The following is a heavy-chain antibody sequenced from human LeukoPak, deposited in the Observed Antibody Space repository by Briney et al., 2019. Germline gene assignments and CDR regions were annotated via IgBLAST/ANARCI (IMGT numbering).Heavy chain of an antibody. Sequence: GGSLRLSCAASGFTLSSYAMSWVRQGPGKGLEWVSAISVSGNTYHADSVKGRFTFTRDKSKNTVFLLMSSLRPEDTAVYFCAKDSGAQLQRYFDYWGQGTQVTVSS. CDR2: ISVSGNT. D-gene: IGHD3-10*01. J-gene: IGHJ4*02. V-gene: IGHV3-23*01. CDR3: AKDSGAQLQRYFDY. CDR1: GFTLSSYA.